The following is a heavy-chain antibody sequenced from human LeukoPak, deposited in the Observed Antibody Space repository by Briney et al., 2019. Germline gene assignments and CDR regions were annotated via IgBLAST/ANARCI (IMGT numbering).Heavy chain of an antibody. V-gene: IGHV4-30-4*07. CDR3: ARVTHYYDSSGQNDAFDI. D-gene: IGHD3-22*01. J-gene: IGHJ3*02. CDR2: IYYSGST. Sequence: SWIRQPPGKGLEWIGYIYYSGSTYYNPSLKSRVTISVDTSKNQFSLKLSSVTAADTAVYYCARVTHYYDSSGQNDAFDIWGQGTMVTVSS.